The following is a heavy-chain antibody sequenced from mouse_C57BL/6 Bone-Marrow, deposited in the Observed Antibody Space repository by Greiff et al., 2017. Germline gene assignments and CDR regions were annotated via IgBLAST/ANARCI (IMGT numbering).Heavy chain of an antibody. CDR1: GYTFTSYW. V-gene: IGHV1-74*01. Sequence: VQLQQPGAELVKPGASVKVSCKASGYTFTSYWMHWVKQRPGQGLEWIGRLHPSDSDTNYNQKFKGKATLTVDKSSSTAYMQLSSLTSEDSAVYYCAIWYAMAYWGQGTSVTVSS. J-gene: IGHJ4*01. CDR2: LHPSDSDT. CDR3: AIWYAMAY.